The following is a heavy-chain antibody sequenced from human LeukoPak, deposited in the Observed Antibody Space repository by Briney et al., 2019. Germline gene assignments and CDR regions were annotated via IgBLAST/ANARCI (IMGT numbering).Heavy chain of an antibody. CDR1: GFTFSTYS. D-gene: IGHD6-19*01. CDR3: ARGIRVGSGWRIYYFDY. Sequence: PGGSLRLSCAASGFTFSTYSMNWVRQAPGKGLEWVSSISTSSSYIYYADSVKGRFTISRDNAENSLYLQMNSLRAEDTAVYYCARGIRVGSGWRIYYFDYWGQGTLVTVSS. CDR2: ISTSSSYI. J-gene: IGHJ4*02. V-gene: IGHV3-21*01.